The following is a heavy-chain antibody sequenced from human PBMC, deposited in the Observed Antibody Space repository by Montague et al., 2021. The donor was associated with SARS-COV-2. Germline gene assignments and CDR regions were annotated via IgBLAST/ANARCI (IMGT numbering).Heavy chain of an antibody. CDR2: IYYTGST. Sequence: SETLSLTCTVSGGSVSSSSYYWGWIRQPPGKGLEWIGSIYYTGSTYYNPSLKSRVTISVDTSRNQFSLKPSSVTAADTAVYYCARLWDTVYYYYGMDVWGQGTTVTVSS. D-gene: IGHD1-26*01. J-gene: IGHJ6*02. V-gene: IGHV4-39*01. CDR1: GGSVSSSSYY. CDR3: ARLWDTVYYYYGMDV.